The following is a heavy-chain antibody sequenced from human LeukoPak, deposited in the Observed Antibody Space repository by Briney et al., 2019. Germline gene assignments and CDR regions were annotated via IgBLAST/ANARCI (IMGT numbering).Heavy chain of an antibody. CDR3: ARADQFLWLGDARRPYYYGLDV. J-gene: IGHJ6*02. D-gene: IGHD3-10*01. V-gene: IGHV5-51*01. CDR2: IYPGDSDT. CDR1: GYSFPGYW. Sequence: GESLRISCKGSGYSFPGYWIGWVRQIPGKGLEWMGIIYPGDSDTRYSPSFQGQVTISADKSTRTAYLQWSSLKTSDTAMYYCARADQFLWLGDARRPYYYGLDVRGQGTSVTVSS.